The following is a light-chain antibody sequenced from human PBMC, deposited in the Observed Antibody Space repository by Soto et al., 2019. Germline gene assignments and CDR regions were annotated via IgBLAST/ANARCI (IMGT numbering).Light chain of an antibody. Sequence: DIQMTQSPSTLSASVGDRVTITCRASQSISSWLAWYQQKPGKAPKLLIYDASSLESGVPSRFSGSGSGTEFTLTISSLQPDDFATYYCQQYNNSPYTVGQGTKVDIK. V-gene: IGKV1-5*01. CDR3: QQYNNSPYT. CDR1: QSISSW. CDR2: DAS. J-gene: IGKJ2*01.